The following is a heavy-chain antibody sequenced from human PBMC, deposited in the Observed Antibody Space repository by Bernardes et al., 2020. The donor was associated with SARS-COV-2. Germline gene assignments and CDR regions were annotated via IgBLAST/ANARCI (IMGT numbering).Heavy chain of an antibody. Sequence: GGSLRLSCAASGFTFSSDWMSWVRQAPGKGLEWVANIKQDGSEKYYVDSVKGRFTISRDNAKNSLYLQMNSLRAEDTAVYYCARVKYSSSSSGFDYWGQGTLVTVSS. CDR2: IKQDGSEK. V-gene: IGHV3-7*04. J-gene: IGHJ4*02. D-gene: IGHD6-6*01. CDR3: ARVKYSSSSSGFDY. CDR1: GFTFSSDW.